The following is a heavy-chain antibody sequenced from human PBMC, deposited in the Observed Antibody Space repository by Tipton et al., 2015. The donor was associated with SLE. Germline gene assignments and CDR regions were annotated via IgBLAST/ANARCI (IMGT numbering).Heavy chain of an antibody. Sequence: SLRLSCAASGFTFDNYAMHWVRQAPGKGLEWVSGISWNSGSKGYADSVKGRFTISRDNAKNSLYLQMNSLRAEDTALYYCARDQRGYCSGGSCYGGFDIWGQGTMVTVSS. CDR3: ARDQRGYCSGGSCYGGFDI. CDR1: GFTFDNYA. CDR2: ISWNSGSK. V-gene: IGHV3-9*01. J-gene: IGHJ3*02. D-gene: IGHD2-15*01.